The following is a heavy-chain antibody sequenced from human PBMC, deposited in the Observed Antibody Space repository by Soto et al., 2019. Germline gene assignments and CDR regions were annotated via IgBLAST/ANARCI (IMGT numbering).Heavy chain of an antibody. Sequence: PGGSLRLSCAASGFTFSSYGMHWVRQAPGTGLEWVAVISYDGSNKYYADSVKGRFTISRDNSKNTLYLQMNSLRAEDTAVYYCAAGSGSYYTLGYWGQGTLVTVSS. J-gene: IGHJ4*02. D-gene: IGHD3-10*01. CDR3: AAGSGSYYTLGY. CDR2: ISYDGSNK. V-gene: IGHV3-30*03. CDR1: GFTFSSYG.